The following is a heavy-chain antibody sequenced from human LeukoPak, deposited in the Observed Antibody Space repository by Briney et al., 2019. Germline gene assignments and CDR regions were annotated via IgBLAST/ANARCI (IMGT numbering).Heavy chain of an antibody. CDR1: GFAFSSYA. CDR3: TKAPPGKFDP. D-gene: IGHD3-10*01. Sequence: GGSLRLSCAASGFAFSSYAMNWVRQAPGKGLEWVSATNGNGGSTYYADSVKGRFTISRDNSKNTLYLQMNSLRAEDTAMYYCTKAPPGKFDPWGQGTLVTVSS. V-gene: IGHV3-23*01. CDR2: TNGNGGST. J-gene: IGHJ5*02.